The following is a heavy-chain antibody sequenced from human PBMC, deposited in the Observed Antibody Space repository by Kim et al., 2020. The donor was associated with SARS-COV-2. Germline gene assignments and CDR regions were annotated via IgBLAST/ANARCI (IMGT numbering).Heavy chain of an antibody. CDR2: ISYDGSNK. CDR1: GFTFSSYA. J-gene: IGHJ3*02. V-gene: IGHV3-30*04. CDR3: ARDRHPGFGELLFHDAFDI. Sequence: GGSLRLSCAASGFTFSSYAMHWVRQAPGKGLEWVAVISYDGSNKYYADSVKGRFTISRDNSKNTLYLQMNSLRAEDTAVYYCARDRHPGFGELLFHDAFDIWGQGTMVTVSS. D-gene: IGHD3-10*01.